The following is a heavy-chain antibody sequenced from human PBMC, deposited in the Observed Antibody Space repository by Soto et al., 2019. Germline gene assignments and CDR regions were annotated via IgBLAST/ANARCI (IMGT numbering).Heavy chain of an antibody. CDR1: GFTFRNFG. D-gene: IGHD4-17*01. V-gene: IGHV3-23*01. Sequence: RGSLRLSCSASGFTFRNFGMAWVRQAPGKGLHWVSTIRGDGGQTYYADSVKGRFTISRDNSKNTLYLQMNSLRAEDTAVYYCAKGQRPTVTTRFDYWGQGTLVTVSS. CDR2: IRGDGGQT. CDR3: AKGQRPTVTTRFDY. J-gene: IGHJ4*02.